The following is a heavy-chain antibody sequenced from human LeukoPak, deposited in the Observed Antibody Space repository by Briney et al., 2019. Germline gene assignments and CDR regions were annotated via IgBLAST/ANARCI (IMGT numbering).Heavy chain of an antibody. CDR2: IYYSGST. D-gene: IGHD6-13*01. CDR3: ARGPIAAAGSFDY. Sequence: SETLSLTCTVSGGSISRYYGSWVRQPPGKGLGWVGYIYYSGSTNYNPSLKSRVTISVDTSKNQFSLKLSSVTAADTAVYYCARGPIAAAGSFDYWGQGTLATVSS. CDR1: GGSISRYY. V-gene: IGHV4-59*08. J-gene: IGHJ4*02.